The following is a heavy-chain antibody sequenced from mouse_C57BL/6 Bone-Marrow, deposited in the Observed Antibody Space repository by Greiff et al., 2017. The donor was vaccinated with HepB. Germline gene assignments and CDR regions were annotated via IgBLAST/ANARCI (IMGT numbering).Heavy chain of an antibody. Sequence: EVKVVESGGGLVQPGGSLKLSCAASGFTFSDYYMYWVRQTPEKRLEWVAYISNGGGSTYYPDTVKGRFTISRDNAKNTLYLQMSRLKSEDTAMYYCARHELLRRSYFDYWGQGTTLTVSS. CDR3: ARHELLRRSYFDY. CDR1: GFTFSDYY. CDR2: ISNGGGST. J-gene: IGHJ2*01. D-gene: IGHD1-1*01. V-gene: IGHV5-12*01.